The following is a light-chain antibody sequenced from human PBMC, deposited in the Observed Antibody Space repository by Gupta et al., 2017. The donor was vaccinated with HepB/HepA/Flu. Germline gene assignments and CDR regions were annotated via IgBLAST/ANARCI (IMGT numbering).Light chain of an antibody. CDR2: KNN. J-gene: IGLJ2*01. CDR1: SNNVGNQG. V-gene: IGLV10-54*04. CDR3: AAWDSSLSAQV. Sequence: GGLTQPPSVSKGLRQTATLTCTGNSNNVGNQGAAWLQQHQGHPPKLLSYKNNNRPSGISERFSASRSGNTASMTMTGLQPEEEADYYCAAWDSSLSAQVFGGGTKLTVL.